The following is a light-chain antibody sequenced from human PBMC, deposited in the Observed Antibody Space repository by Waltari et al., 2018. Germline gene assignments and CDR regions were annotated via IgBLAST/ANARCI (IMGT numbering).Light chain of an antibody. Sequence: QSALTQPPSASGSPGQSVTISCPGTRSDVGGYNYVSWYQQHPGKAPKLMIYEVSKRPSGVPDRFSGSKSGNTASLTVSGLQAEDEADYYCSSYAGSNNLGVFGTGTKVTVL. J-gene: IGLJ1*01. CDR1: RSDVGGYNY. CDR2: EVS. CDR3: SSYAGSNNLGV. V-gene: IGLV2-8*01.